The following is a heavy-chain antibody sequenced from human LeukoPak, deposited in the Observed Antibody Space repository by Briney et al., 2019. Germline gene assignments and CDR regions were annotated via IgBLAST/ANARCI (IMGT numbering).Heavy chain of an antibody. J-gene: IGHJ1*01. V-gene: IGHV1-2*02. D-gene: IGHD6-13*01. CDR1: GFTFSSYT. CDR3: ARASGAADTGVGNFQH. Sequence: GGSLRLSCAASGFTFSSYTMNWVRQAPGQGLEWMGWINPNSGGTNYAQKFQGRVTMTRDTSISTAYMELSRLRSDDTAVYYCARASGAADTGVGNFQHWGQGTLVTVSS. CDR2: INPNSGGT.